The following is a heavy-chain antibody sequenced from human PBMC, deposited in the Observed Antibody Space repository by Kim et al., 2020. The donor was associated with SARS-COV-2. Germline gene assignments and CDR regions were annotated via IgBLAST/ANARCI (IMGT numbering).Heavy chain of an antibody. V-gene: IGHV3-74*01. Sequence: YADSGKGRFTVPRDNSKNMLYLEMTSLRAEDTALYYCVKRGYTSTSSFDYWGQGTLVTVFS. D-gene: IGHD5-12*01. J-gene: IGHJ4*02. CDR3: VKRGYTSTSSFDY.